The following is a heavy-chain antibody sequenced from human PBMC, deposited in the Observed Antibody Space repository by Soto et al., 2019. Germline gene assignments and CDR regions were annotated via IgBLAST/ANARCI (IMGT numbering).Heavy chain of an antibody. Sequence: SETLSLTCTVSGGSISRYYWSWIRQPPGKGLEWIGYIYYSGSTNYNPSLKSRVTISVDTSKNQFSLKLSSVTAADTAVYYCARYQYSYGYLDYWGQGTLVTVSS. CDR2: IYYSGST. D-gene: IGHD5-18*01. V-gene: IGHV4-59*08. J-gene: IGHJ4*02. CDR3: ARYQYSYGYLDY. CDR1: GGSISRYY.